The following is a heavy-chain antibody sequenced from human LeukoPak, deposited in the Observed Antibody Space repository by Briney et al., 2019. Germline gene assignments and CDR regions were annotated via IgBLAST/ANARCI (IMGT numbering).Heavy chain of an antibody. CDR2: IIPILGIA. D-gene: IGHD6-6*01. V-gene: IGHV1-69*02. CDR1: GGTFSSYT. Sequence: SVKVSCKASGGTFSSYTISLVRQAPGQGLEWMGRIIPILGIANYAQKFQGRVTITADKSTSTAYMELSSLRSEDTAVYYCARSEMSRAAPRYYFDYWGQGTLVTVSS. J-gene: IGHJ4*02. CDR3: ARSEMSRAAPRYYFDY.